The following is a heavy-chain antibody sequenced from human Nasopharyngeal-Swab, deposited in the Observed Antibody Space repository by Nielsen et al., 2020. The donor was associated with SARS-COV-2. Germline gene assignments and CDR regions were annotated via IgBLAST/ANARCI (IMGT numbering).Heavy chain of an antibody. V-gene: IGHV3-33*01. CDR1: GFTFSSDG. CDR3: AREGPHTKTYAFDI. J-gene: IGHJ3*02. D-gene: IGHD2-8*01. CDR2: IWYDGSNK. Sequence: GESLKIACAASGFTFSSDGMHWVCQAPGKGLEWVAVIWYDGSNKYYADSVKGRFTISRDNSKNTLYLQMNSLRAEDTAVYYCAREGPHTKTYAFDIWGQGTMVTVSS.